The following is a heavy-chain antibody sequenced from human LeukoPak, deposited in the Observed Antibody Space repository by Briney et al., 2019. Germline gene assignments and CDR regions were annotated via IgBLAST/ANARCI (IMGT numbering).Heavy chain of an antibody. CDR2: IYYSGST. Sequence: SEALSHTCTVSGGSISSSSYYWGWIRQPPGKGLEWIGSIYYSGSTYYHPSLKSRVTISVDTSKNQFSLKLSSVTAADTAVYYCARLPFYDFWSGYRTAFDYWGQGTLVTVSS. CDR1: GGSISSSSYY. D-gene: IGHD3-3*01. CDR3: ARLPFYDFWSGYRTAFDY. V-gene: IGHV4-39*01. J-gene: IGHJ4*02.